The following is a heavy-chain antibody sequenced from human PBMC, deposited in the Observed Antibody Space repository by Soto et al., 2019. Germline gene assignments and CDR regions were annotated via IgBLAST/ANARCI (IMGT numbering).Heavy chain of an antibody. Sequence: PGGSLRLSCAASGFTFSTYSMNWVRQAPGKGLEWVSYISSGSSTIYYADSVKGRFTISRDNAKNSLYLQMNSLRAEDTAVYYCARVGYCSSTSCEGVLKVWGQGTMVTVSS. CDR2: ISSGSSTI. J-gene: IGHJ3*01. V-gene: IGHV3-48*01. CDR1: GFTFSTYS. CDR3: ARVGYCSSTSCEGVLKV. D-gene: IGHD2-2*01.